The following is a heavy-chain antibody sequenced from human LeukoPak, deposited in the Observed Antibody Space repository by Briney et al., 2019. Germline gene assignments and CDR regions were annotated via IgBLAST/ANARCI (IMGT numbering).Heavy chain of an antibody. Sequence: SETLSLTCTVSGGSISSGGYYWSWIRQHPGKGLEWIGYIYYSGSTYYNPSLKSRVTISVDTSKNQSSLKLSSVTAADTAVYYCARVDDSSGYPFDYWGQGTLVTVSS. CDR2: IYYSGST. J-gene: IGHJ4*02. CDR1: GGSISSGGYY. V-gene: IGHV4-31*03. D-gene: IGHD3-22*01. CDR3: ARVDDSSGYPFDY.